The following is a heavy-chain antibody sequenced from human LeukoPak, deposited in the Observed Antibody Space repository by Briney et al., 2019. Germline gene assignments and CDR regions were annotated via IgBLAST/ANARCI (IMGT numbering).Heavy chain of an antibody. J-gene: IGHJ4*02. V-gene: IGHV1-2*02. CDR3: ARDGKQWLVSFDY. CDR2: VNPNSGGT. Sequence: ASVKVSCKAPGYAFTGYYMHWVRQAPGQGLEWMGWVNPNSGGTNYAQKFQGRVTMTRDTSISTAYMELSRLRSDDTAVYYCARDGKQWLVSFDYWGQGTLVTVSS. CDR1: GYAFTGYY. D-gene: IGHD6-19*01.